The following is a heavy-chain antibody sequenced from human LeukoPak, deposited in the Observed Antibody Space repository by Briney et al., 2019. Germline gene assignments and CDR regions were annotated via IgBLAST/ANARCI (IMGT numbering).Heavy chain of an antibody. CDR2: ISGSSSIK. CDR3: ARVRGNGWYFNL. D-gene: IGHD4-23*01. V-gene: IGHV3-48*02. J-gene: IGHJ2*01. CDR1: GFTFSSFS. Sequence: GGSLRLSCAASGFTFSSFSMNWVRQAPGKGLEWVSYISGSSSIKCYADSVKGRFTISRDNAKNSLYLQINSLRDDDTAVYYCARVRGNGWYFNLWGRGTLVTVSS.